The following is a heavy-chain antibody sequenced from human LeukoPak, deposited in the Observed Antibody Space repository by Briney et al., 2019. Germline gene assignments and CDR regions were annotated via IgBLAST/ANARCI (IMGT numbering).Heavy chain of an antibody. CDR1: GFTFSSYW. J-gene: IGHJ4*02. D-gene: IGHD3-9*01. Sequence: GGSLRLSCAASGFTFSSYWMHWVRQAPGKGLVWVSRINSDGSSTSYADSVKGRFTISRDNVKNTLYLQMNSLRAEDTAVYYCAREGHLTGYSHWGQGTLVTVSS. CDR2: INSDGSST. CDR3: AREGHLTGYSH. V-gene: IGHV3-74*01.